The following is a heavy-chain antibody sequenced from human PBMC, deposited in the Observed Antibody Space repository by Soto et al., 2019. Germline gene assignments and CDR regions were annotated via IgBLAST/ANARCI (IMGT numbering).Heavy chain of an antibody. D-gene: IGHD1-26*01. CDR1: GFSLTASGVG. Sequence: SGPTLVNPTQTLTLTCTFSGFSLTASGVGVGWVRQPPGKALEWLALVYWSDDKLYSPSLKSRLTITKDTSRNQVVLTMTNMDPVDTATYSCVHRPHFSGSWYWIGYFDYWGQGTLVTVSS. J-gene: IGHJ4*02. CDR3: VHRPHFSGSWYWIGYFDY. CDR2: VYWSDDK. V-gene: IGHV2-5*01.